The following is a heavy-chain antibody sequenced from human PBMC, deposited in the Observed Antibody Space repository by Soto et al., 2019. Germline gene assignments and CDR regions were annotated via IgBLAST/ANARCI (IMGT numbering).Heavy chain of an antibody. D-gene: IGHD6-6*01. CDR1: GYIFSSYG. CDR2: ISTSNGNT. Sequence: QVQLGQSGVEVKKPGASVKVSCKASGYIFSSYGLSWVRLAPGQGLEWMGWISTSNGNTKCAQKFQDRVAMTTDTSTSTAYMELRSLRSDDSAVYYCARTLSSSSSPYYFNFWGQGTLVSVSS. CDR3: ARTLSSSSSPYYFNF. V-gene: IGHV1-18*04. J-gene: IGHJ4*02.